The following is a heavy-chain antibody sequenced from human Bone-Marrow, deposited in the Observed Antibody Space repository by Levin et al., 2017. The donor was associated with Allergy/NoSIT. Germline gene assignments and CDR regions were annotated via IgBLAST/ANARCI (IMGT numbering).Heavy chain of an antibody. D-gene: IGHD3/OR15-3a*01. V-gene: IGHV3-23*01. CDR2: ISDTGRTT. CDR3: ARRLTISGLGFYLDY. J-gene: IGHJ4*02. CDR1: GFSFSTYA. Sequence: GGSLRLSCAASGFSFSTYAMTWVRQAPGKGLEWVSTISDTGRTTYYADSVKGRFTISRGNSWNTLYLQMNSLRADDTAVCYCARRLTISGLGFYLDYWGQGTLVTVSS.